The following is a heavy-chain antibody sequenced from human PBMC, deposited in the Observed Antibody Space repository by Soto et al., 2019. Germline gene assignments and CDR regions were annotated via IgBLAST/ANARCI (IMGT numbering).Heavy chain of an antibody. D-gene: IGHD3-3*01. CDR3: AAGVDDYDFWSGTRLGSAFDI. V-gene: IGHV4-39*01. Sequence: SETLSLTCTVSGGAISSSSYYWGWIRQPPGKGLEWIGSIYYSGSTYYNPSLKSRVTISVDTSKNQFSLKLSSVTAADTAVYYCAAGVDDYDFWSGTRLGSAFDIWGQGTMVT. CDR1: GGAISSSSYY. J-gene: IGHJ3*02. CDR2: IYYSGST.